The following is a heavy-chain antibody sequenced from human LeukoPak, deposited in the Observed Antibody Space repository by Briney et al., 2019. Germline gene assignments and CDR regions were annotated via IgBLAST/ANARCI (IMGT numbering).Heavy chain of an antibody. CDR3: ALAVCGDRMTCWFDP. CDR1: GGSFSGYY. V-gene: IGHV4-34*01. CDR2: INHSGST. Sequence: SETLSLTCAVYGGSFSGYYWSWIRQPPGKGLEWIGEINHSGSTNYNPSLKSRVTISVDTSKNQFSLKLSSVTAADTAVYYRALAVCGDRMTCWFDPWGQGTLVIVSS. J-gene: IGHJ5*02. D-gene: IGHD2-21*01.